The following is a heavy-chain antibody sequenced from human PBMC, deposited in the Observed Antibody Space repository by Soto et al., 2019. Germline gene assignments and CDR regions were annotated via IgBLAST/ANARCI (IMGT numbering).Heavy chain of an antibody. CDR3: ARDHPSGYYGMDV. Sequence: QVQLVESGGGVVQPGRSLRLSCAASGFTFSSYAMHWVRQAPGKGLEWVAALSYDGSNKYYADSVQGRFTISRDNSKNTLFLQMNSLRAEDTAVYYCARDHPSGYYGMDVWGQGTSVIVSS. CDR1: GFTFSSYA. D-gene: IGHD3-10*01. J-gene: IGHJ6*02. CDR2: LSYDGSNK. V-gene: IGHV3-30-3*01.